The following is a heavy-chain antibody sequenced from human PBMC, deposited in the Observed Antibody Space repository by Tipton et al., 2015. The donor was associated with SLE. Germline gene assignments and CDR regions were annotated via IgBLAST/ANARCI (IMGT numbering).Heavy chain of an antibody. J-gene: IGHJ2*01. CDR1: GASMNGRY. CDR3: ARYHLTDWRLGL. Sequence: LRLSCSVSGASMNGRYWSWIRQPPGKGLEWIGYIHYSGVTSYNPSLQSRVTISIDTSRNQFSLNLSSVTAADSAVYFCARYHLTDWRLGLWGRGALVTLSS. D-gene: IGHD1-14*01. CDR2: IHYSGVT. V-gene: IGHV4-59*11.